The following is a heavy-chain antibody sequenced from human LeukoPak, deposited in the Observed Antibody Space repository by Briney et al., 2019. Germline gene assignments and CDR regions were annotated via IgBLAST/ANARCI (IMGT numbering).Heavy chain of an antibody. J-gene: IGHJ4*02. Sequence: ASVKVPCKASGYTFTSYYMHWVRQAPGQGLEWMGLINPNGGSTTYAQKFQGGVTMTRDTSTSTVYMNLSSLRSEDTAVYSCARGNPPYYFNYWGQGTLVTASS. CDR2: INPNGGST. V-gene: IGHV1-46*01. CDR1: GYTFTSYY. CDR3: ARGNPPYYFNY. D-gene: IGHD1-14*01.